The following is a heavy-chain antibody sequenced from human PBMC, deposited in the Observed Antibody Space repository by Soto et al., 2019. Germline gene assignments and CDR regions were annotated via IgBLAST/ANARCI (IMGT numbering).Heavy chain of an antibody. CDR3: AKGADSSGSESAFDL. Sequence: QVQLVQSGAEVKKPGSSVKVSCKTSGGTFSAYPFNWVRQAPGQGLEWMGRIIPILDITDYSQNFQGRVTITADKSTNTAHMDLTSLRSEDTAMYFCAKGADSSGSESAFDLWGQGTLITVSS. CDR2: IIPILDIT. D-gene: IGHD3-22*01. J-gene: IGHJ3*01. V-gene: IGHV1-69*02. CDR1: GGTFSAYP.